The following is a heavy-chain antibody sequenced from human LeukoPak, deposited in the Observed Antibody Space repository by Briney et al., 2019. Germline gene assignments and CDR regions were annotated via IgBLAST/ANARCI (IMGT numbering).Heavy chain of an antibody. V-gene: IGHV5-51*01. Sequence: GESLKISCKGSGYSFTSYWIGWVRQMPGKGLEWMGIIYPGNSDTRYSPSFQGQVTISADKSISTAYLQWSSLKASDTAMYYCASSVSPHYYDSSGYYHGTYYYMDVWGKGTTVTVSS. CDR3: ASSVSPHYYDSSGYYHGTYYYMDV. CDR2: IYPGNSDT. D-gene: IGHD3-22*01. CDR1: GYSFTSYW. J-gene: IGHJ6*03.